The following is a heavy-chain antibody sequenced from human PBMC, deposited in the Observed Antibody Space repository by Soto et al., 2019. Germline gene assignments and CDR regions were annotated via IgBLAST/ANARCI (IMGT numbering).Heavy chain of an antibody. CDR1: GGTFSTFG. V-gene: IGHV1-69*13. D-gene: IGHD3-16*01. Sequence: RASVKVSCKTSGGTFSTFGISWVRQAPGQGLEWMGGIIPFFGTAEYSQKFEDRITITADESTNTVYMDLRSLTSEDTAIYYCARTAPMDAGDKYYYDFWGQGALVTVSP. CDR2: IIPFFGTA. CDR3: ARTAPMDAGDKYYYDF. J-gene: IGHJ4*02.